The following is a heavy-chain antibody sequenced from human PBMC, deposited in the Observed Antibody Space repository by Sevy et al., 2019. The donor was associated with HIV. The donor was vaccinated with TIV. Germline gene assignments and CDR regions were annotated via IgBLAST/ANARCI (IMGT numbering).Heavy chain of an antibody. D-gene: IGHD1-7*01. CDR3: AREYPLWNYGDLDY. CDR1: GFTFSSYS. Sequence: GGSLRLSCAASGFTFSSYSMNWVRQAPGKGLEWVSYISSSSSIYYADSVKGRFTISRDNAKNSLYLKMNSLRAEDTAVYYCAREYPLWNYGDLDYWGQGTLVTVSS. J-gene: IGHJ4*02. V-gene: IGHV3-48*01. CDR2: ISSSSSI.